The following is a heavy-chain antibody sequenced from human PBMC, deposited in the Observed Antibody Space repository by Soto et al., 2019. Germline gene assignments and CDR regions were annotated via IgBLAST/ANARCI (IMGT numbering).Heavy chain of an antibody. V-gene: IGHV4-39*01. CDR1: GGSISSSSYY. CDR3: AIRFQDYGDYPPFDY. CDR2: IYYSGST. J-gene: IGHJ4*02. Sequence: SETLSLTCTVSGGSISSSSYYWGWIRQPPGKGLEWIGSIYYSGSTYYNPSLKSRVTISVDTSKNQFSLKLSSVTAADTAVYYCAIRFQDYGDYPPFDYWGQGTLVS. D-gene: IGHD4-17*01.